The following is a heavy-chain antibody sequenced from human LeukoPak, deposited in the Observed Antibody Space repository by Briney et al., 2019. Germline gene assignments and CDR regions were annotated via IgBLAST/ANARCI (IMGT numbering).Heavy chain of an antibody. CDR2: INHSGST. D-gene: IGHD3-22*01. Sequence: PSETLSLTCADYGGSFSGYYWSWIRQPPGKGLEWIGEINHSGSTNYNPSLKSRVTISVDTSKNQFSLKLSSVTAAGTAVYYCARGGDSSAYYLLDAFDIWGQGTMVTVSS. CDR3: ARGGDSSAYYLLDAFDI. J-gene: IGHJ3*02. V-gene: IGHV4-34*01. CDR1: GGSFSGYY.